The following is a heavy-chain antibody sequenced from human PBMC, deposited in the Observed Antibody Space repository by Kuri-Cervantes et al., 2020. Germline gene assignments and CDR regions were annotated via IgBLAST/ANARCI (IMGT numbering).Heavy chain of an antibody. CDR1: GFTFSSYS. D-gene: IGHD3-3*01. V-gene: IGHV3-21*04. J-gene: IGHJ4*02. CDR3: ARDSSLGYDFWSGYYTATDY. CDR2: ISSSSYI. Sequence: GESLKISCAASGFTFSSYSMNWVRQAPGKGLEWVSSISSSSYIYYADSVKGRFTISRDNAKNSLYLQMNSLRAEDTAVYYCARDSSLGYDFWSGYYTATDYWGQGTLVTVSS.